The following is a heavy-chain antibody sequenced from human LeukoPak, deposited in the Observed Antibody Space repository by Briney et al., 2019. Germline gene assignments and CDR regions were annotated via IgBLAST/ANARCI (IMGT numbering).Heavy chain of an antibody. CDR2: IYTTGRT. V-gene: IGHV4-4*07. D-gene: IGHD3-16*02. Sequence: PSETLSLNCSVSGGSINSYWWSWIRQPAGKGLEFIGRIYTTGRTKYNPSLKSRVSMSVDTSKNKFSLELRSVTAADTAVYFCARAGYTISSYRFDYWGQGALVTASS. J-gene: IGHJ4*02. CDR1: GGSINSYW. CDR3: ARAGYTISSYRFDY.